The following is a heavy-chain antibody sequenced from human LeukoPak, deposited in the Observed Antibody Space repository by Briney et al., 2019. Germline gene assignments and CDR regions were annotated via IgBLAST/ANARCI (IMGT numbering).Heavy chain of an antibody. V-gene: IGHV5-51*01. CDR1: GYSFSNYW. D-gene: IGHD6-13*01. J-gene: IGHJ6*02. CDR2: IYPGDSDT. CDR3: ARHQGSNYGIDV. Sequence: GESLQISCQGSGYSFSNYWIAWVRQMPGKGLEWMGIIYPGDSDTRYSPSFQGQVTISADKSISTAYLQWSSLEASDTATYYCARHQGSNYGIDVWGQGTTVTVSS.